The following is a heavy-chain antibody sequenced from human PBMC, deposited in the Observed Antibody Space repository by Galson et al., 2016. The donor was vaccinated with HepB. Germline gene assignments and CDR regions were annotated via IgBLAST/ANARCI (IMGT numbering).Heavy chain of an antibody. CDR1: GFTLGFRDFW. J-gene: IGHJ4*02. CDR3: ASGSSWGPSAH. CDR2: ISNDGITT. Sequence: SLRLSCAASGFTLGFRDFWMHWVRQVPGKGLVWFSRISNDGITTDYADAVKGRFTISRDDIKNTLFLQMHSLRDDDTAVYYCASGSSWGPSAHWGRGTLVTVSS. D-gene: IGHD6-13*01. V-gene: IGHV3-74*01.